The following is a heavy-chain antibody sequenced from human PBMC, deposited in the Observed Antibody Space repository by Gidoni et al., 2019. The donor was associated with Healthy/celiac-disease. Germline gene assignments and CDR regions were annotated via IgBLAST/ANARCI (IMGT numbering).Heavy chain of an antibody. Sequence: EVQLVESGGGLVQPGGSLRLSCAASGFTFSSYWMSWVRQAPGKGLEWVANIKQDGSEKYYVDSVKGRFTISRDNAKNSLYLQMNSLRAEDTAVYYCARDYDRRLRYFDYWGQGTLVTVSS. CDR3: ARDYDRRLRYFDY. CDR2: IKQDGSEK. J-gene: IGHJ4*02. D-gene: IGHD3-9*01. V-gene: IGHV3-7*03. CDR1: GFTFSSYW.